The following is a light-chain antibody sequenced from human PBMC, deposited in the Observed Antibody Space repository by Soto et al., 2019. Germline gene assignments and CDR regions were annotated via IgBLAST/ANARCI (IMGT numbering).Light chain of an antibody. J-gene: IGLJ2*01. CDR3: CSYGRSVV. Sequence: QSALTQPASVSGSPGQSITISCTGISTDVGTYNLVSWYQHHPGKAPKLIIYEASKRPSGVPNRFSGSKSGNTASLTISGLHAEDEDYYYCCSYGRSVVFCGGTKLTV. CDR1: STDVGTYNL. CDR2: EAS. V-gene: IGLV2-23*01.